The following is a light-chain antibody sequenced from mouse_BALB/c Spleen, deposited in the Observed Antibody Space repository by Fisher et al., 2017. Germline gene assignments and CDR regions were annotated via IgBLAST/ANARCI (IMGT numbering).Light chain of an antibody. CDR1: SSVSY. Sequence: DIVITQTPAIMSASLGEEITLTCSASSSVSYMHWYQQKPGTSPKLLIYAASNQGSGVPARFSGSGSGTDFSLNIHPMEEDDTAMYFCQQSKEVPRTFGGGTKLEIK. CDR2: AAS. CDR3: QQSKEVPRT. V-gene: IGKV3-2*01. J-gene: IGKJ1*01.